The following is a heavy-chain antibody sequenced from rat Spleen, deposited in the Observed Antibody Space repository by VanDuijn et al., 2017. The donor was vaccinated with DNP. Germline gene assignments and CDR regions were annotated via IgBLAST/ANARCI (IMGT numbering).Heavy chain of an antibody. CDR2: ISYDGGST. V-gene: IGHV5-22*01. J-gene: IGHJ2*01. D-gene: IGHD1-7*01. Sequence: EVQLVESGGDLVQSGRSLKVSCAASGFTFSDYYMAWVRQAPTKGLEWVAYISYDGGSTYYGDSVKGRFTISRDNAKSTLYLQMNSLRSEDMATYYCARPTYYGYGYFDYWGQGVMVTVSS. CDR3: ARPTYYGYGYFDY. CDR1: GFTFSDYY.